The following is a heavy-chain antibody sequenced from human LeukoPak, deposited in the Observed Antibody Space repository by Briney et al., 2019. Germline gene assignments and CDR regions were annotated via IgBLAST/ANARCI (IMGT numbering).Heavy chain of an antibody. V-gene: IGHV3-11*01. J-gene: IGHJ4*02. Sequence: GGSLRLSCAASGFTFSDYYMSWIRQAPGKGLEWVSYISSSGSTIYYADSVKGRFTISRDNAKNSLYLQMNSLRAGDTAVYYCARDVKYYDSSGYPFDYWGQGTLVTVSS. CDR1: GFTFSDYY. CDR3: ARDVKYYDSSGYPFDY. CDR2: ISSSGSTI. D-gene: IGHD3-22*01.